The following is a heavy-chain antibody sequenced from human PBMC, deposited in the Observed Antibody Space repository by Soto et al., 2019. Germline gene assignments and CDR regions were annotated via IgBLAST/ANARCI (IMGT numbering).Heavy chain of an antibody. V-gene: IGHV3-9*01. CDR2: ISWNSGSI. CDR3: AKDTGSSPSYYYGMDV. D-gene: IGHD6-13*01. Sequence: GGSLRLSSAASGFTFDDYAMHWVRQAPGKDLEWVSGISWNSGSIGYADSVKGRFTISRDNAKNSLYLQMNSLRAEDTALYYCAKDTGSSPSYYYGMDVWGQGTTVTVSS. J-gene: IGHJ6*02. CDR1: GFTFDDYA.